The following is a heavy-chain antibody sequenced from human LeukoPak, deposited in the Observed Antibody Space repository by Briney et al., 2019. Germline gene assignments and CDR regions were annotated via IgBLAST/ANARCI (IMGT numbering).Heavy chain of an antibody. CDR3: GKYYYGSGGYYALDV. D-gene: IGHD3-10*01. CDR1: GFPLSSYA. V-gene: IGHV3-23*01. J-gene: IGHJ3*01. CDR2: ISGSGDTT. Sequence: GGSLRLSCAASGFPLSSYAMSWVRQAPGRGLEWVSSISGSGDTTYYADSVKGRLTISRDNSKNTPDLQMNSLRAEHTALYYCGKYYYGSGGYYALDVWGEGTRVTV.